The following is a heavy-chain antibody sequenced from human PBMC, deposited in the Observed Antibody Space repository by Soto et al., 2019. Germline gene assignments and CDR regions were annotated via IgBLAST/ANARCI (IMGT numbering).Heavy chain of an antibody. CDR1: GFTFSSYG. V-gene: IGHV3-30*18. CDR3: AKDPYSSSWHTGGNWFDP. CDR2: ISYDGSNK. D-gene: IGHD6-13*01. Sequence: GGSLRLSCAASGFTFSSYGMHWVRQAPGKGLEWVAVISYDGSNKYYADSVKGRFTISRDNSKNTLYLQMNSLRAEDTAVYYCAKDPYSSSWHTGGNWFDPWGQGTLVTVSS. J-gene: IGHJ5*02.